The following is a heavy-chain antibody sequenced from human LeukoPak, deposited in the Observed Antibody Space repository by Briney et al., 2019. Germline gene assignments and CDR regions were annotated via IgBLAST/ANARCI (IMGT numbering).Heavy chain of an antibody. D-gene: IGHD6-19*01. V-gene: IGHV3-21*01. CDR2: ISSSSSYI. CDR1: GFTFSSYS. CDR3: ARRGGQWLARGVFDI. Sequence: GGSLRLSCAASGFTFSSYSMNWVRQAPGKGLEWVSSISSSSSYIYYADSVRGRFTISRDNAKNSLYLQMNSLRAEDTAVYYCARRGGQWLARGVFDIWGQGTMVTVSS. J-gene: IGHJ3*02.